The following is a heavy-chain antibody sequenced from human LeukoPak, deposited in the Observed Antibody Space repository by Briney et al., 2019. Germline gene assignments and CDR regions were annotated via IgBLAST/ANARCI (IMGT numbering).Heavy chain of an antibody. V-gene: IGHV3-21*01. CDR3: ARPGITGTMGYGAFDI. CDR1: GFTFSSYS. D-gene: IGHD1-7*01. CDR2: IDSSSSYI. Sequence: GGSLRLSCAASGFTFSSYSINWVRQAPGKGREWGSPIDSSSSYIYYADSVKGRFTIFRDNAKNSLFLQMNSLRVEDTAVYYCARPGITGTMGYGAFDIWGQGTRVTVSS. J-gene: IGHJ3*02.